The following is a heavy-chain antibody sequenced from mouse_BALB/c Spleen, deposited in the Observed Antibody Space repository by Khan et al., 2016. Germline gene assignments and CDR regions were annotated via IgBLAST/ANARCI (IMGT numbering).Heavy chain of an antibody. CDR3: ARGNSYYDYDY. CDR2: IYPGDGDT. CDR1: GYTFTSYW. J-gene: IGHJ2*01. V-gene: IGHV1-87*01. D-gene: IGHD2-4*01. Sequence: QVQLQQSGAELARPGASVKLSCKASGYTFTSYWMQWVKQRPGQGLEWIGAIYPGDGDTRYTQKFKGKATLTADNSSSTAYMQLSSLASEDSAVYYGARGNSYYDYDYWGQGTTLTVSS.